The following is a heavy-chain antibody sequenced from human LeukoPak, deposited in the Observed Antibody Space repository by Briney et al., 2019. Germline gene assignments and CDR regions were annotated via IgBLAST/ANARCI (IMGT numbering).Heavy chain of an antibody. Sequence: ASVKVSCKASGYTFTGYYMHWVRQAPGQGLEWMGWINPNSGGTNYAQKFQGRVTMTRDTSISTAYMELSRLRSDDTAVYYCAREYVMVTFGGVIAPPGDWGQGTLVTVSS. D-gene: IGHD3-16*02. J-gene: IGHJ4*02. CDR2: INPNSGGT. CDR3: AREYVMVTFGGVIAPPGD. CDR1: GYTFTGYY. V-gene: IGHV1-2*02.